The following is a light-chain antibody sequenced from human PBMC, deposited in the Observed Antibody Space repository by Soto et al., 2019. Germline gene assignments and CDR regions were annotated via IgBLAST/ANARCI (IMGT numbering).Light chain of an antibody. Sequence: QSALTQPRSVSGSPGQSVSIFCTGTSSDVGGYNYVSWYQQHPGKAPKVMIYDVTKRPPGVPDRFSGSKSGNTASLTISGLQSEDEADYYCSSYAGRYIYVFGTGTKVTVL. CDR1: SSDVGGYNY. V-gene: IGLV2-11*01. CDR2: DVT. J-gene: IGLJ1*01. CDR3: SSYAGRYIYV.